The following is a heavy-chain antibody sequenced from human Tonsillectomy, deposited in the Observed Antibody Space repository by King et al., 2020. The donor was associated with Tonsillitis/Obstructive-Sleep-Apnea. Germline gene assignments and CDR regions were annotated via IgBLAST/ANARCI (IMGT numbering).Heavy chain of an antibody. CDR3: ARRRRFLEWSDAFDI. CDR1: GFTFSSYA. Sequence: VQLVESGGGVVQPGRSLRLSCAASGFTFSSYAMHWVRQAPGKGLEWVAVISYDGSNKYYADSVKGRFTISRDNSKNTLYLQMNSLRAEDTAVYYCARRRRFLEWSDAFDIWGQGKMVTVSA. V-gene: IGHV3-30*01. CDR2: ISYDGSNK. J-gene: IGHJ3*02. D-gene: IGHD3-3*01.